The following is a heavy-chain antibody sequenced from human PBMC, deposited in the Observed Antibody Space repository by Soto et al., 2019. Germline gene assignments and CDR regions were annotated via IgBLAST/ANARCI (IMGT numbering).Heavy chain of an antibody. Sequence: VASVKVSCKASGGTFSSYAISWVRQAPGQGLEWMGGIIPIFGTANYAQKFQGRVTITADESTSTAYMELSSLRSEDTAVYYCASGDSSGYYSCFDYWGQGTLVTVSS. J-gene: IGHJ4*02. V-gene: IGHV1-69*13. CDR2: IIPIFGTA. CDR1: GGTFSSYA. D-gene: IGHD3-22*01. CDR3: ASGDSSGYYSCFDY.